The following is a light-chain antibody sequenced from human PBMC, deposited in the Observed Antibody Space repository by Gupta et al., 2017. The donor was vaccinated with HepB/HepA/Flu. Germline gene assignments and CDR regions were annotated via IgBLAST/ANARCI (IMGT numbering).Light chain of an antibody. J-gene: IGLJ2*01. V-gene: IGLV1-40*01. CDR1: SSNIGAGFD. CDR2: ENN. Sequence: VSGAPGQRVTISCTGSSSNIGAGFDVHWYQQLPGTAPKLLIYENNNRPSGVPDRFSGSKSGTSASLAITGLQTEDEADYYCQSYDNSHVLFGAGTKLTVL. CDR3: QSYDNSHVL.